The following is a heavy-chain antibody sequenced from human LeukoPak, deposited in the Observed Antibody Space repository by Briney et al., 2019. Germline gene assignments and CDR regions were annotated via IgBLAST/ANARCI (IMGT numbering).Heavy chain of an antibody. V-gene: IGHV3-21*01. J-gene: IGHJ6*02. Sequence: PGGSLRLSCAASGFTFSSYAMSWVRQAPGKGLEWVSSISSSSSSYIYYADSVKGRFTISRDNAKNSLYLQMNSQRAEDTAVYYCARAEDMAYYYYYGMDVWGQGTTVTVSS. CDR3: ARAEDMAYYYYYGMDV. CDR2: ISSSSSSYI. CDR1: GFTFSSYA. D-gene: IGHD2-15*01.